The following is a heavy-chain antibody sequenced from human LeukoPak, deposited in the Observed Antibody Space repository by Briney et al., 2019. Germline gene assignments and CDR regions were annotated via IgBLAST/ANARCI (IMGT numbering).Heavy chain of an antibody. Sequence: GGYLRLSCAASGFTFTSYVMSWVRQAPGKGLEWVASVGGGGDYTYHSDSVKGRFTISRDNSENTVYLQMKSLRAEDTAVYYCVRRTASDFWGQGALVTVSS. CDR3: VRRTASDF. CDR1: GFTFTSYV. J-gene: IGHJ4*02. CDR2: VGGGGDYT. V-gene: IGHV3-23*01. D-gene: IGHD2-21*02.